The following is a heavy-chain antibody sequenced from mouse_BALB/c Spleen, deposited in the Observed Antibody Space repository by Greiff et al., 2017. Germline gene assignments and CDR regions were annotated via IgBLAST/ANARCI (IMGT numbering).Heavy chain of an antibody. Sequence: EVKVVESGGGLVQPGGSRKLSCAASGFTFSSFGMHWVRQAPEKGLEWVAYISSGSSTIYYADTVKGRFTISRDNPKNTLFLQMTSLRSEDTAMYYCARWNYGYYYAMDYWGQGTSVTVSS. CDR3: ARWNYGYYYAMDY. J-gene: IGHJ4*01. CDR1: GFTFSSFG. V-gene: IGHV5-17*02. CDR2: ISSGSSTI. D-gene: IGHD2-4*01.